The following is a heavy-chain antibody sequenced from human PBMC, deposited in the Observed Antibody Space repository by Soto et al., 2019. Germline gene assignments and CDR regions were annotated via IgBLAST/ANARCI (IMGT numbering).Heavy chain of an antibody. CDR1: GFTFSDHY. Sequence: EVQLVESGGGLVQPGGSQRLSCAASGFTFSDHYMDWVRQAPGKGLEWVGRIRNKANSDTTDYAASVKGRFTISRDDSKDSLYLQMNSLKTADTAIYSCARDSGKGAYFDYWGHGTLTTVSS. D-gene: IGHD1-26*01. J-gene: IGHJ4*01. CDR3: ARDSGKGAYFDY. V-gene: IGHV3-72*01. CDR2: IRNKANSDTT.